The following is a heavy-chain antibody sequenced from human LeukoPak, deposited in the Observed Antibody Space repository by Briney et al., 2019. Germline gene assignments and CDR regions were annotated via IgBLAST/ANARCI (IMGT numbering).Heavy chain of an antibody. Sequence: ASVKVSCMASGYTFTSYGISWVRQAPGQGLEWMGWISAYNGNTNYAQKLQGRVTMTTDTSTSTAYMELRSLRSDDTAVYYCARDVRKMGIVGAPSCDYWGQGTLVTVSS. CDR2: ISAYNGNT. CDR1: GYTFTSYG. J-gene: IGHJ4*02. CDR3: ARDVRKMGIVGAPSCDY. D-gene: IGHD1-26*01. V-gene: IGHV1-18*01.